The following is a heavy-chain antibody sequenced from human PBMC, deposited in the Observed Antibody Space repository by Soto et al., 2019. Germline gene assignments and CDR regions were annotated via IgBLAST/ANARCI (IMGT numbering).Heavy chain of an antibody. D-gene: IGHD5-18*01. Sequence: GGSLRLACAASGFTVGSNYMFWVRQAPGKGLEWVSTIYSGGGTYYADSVKGRFTISRDNPKNTLYLQMNSLRAEDTAVYYCAGGNSNGYFDYWGQGTLVTVSS. CDR3: AGGNSNGYFDY. J-gene: IGHJ4*02. V-gene: IGHV3-66*01. CDR1: GFTVGSNY. CDR2: IYSGGGT.